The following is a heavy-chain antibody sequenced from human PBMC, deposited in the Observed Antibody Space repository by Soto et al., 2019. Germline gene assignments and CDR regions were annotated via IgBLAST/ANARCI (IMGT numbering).Heavy chain of an antibody. CDR3: ARARRDYYYYYYIGV. Sequence: QVQLVQSGAEVKKPGSSVKVSCKASGGTFSSYTISWVRQAPGQGLEWMGRIIPILGIANYAQKFQGRVTITADKSTSTAYMELSSLRSEDTAVYYCARARRDYYYYYYIGVWGKGTTVTVSS. J-gene: IGHJ6*03. V-gene: IGHV1-69*02. CDR1: GGTFSSYT. CDR2: IIPILGIA.